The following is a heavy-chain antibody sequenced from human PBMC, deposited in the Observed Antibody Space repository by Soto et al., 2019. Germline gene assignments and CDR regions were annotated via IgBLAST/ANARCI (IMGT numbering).Heavy chain of an antibody. Sequence: ASVKVSCKASGYTFTSYGINWVRQAPGQGLEWMGWISAYNGNTNYAQKFQGRVTMTTDTSTSTAYMELRSLRSDDTATYYCASYRGGTGKNFGSVHYWGQGTLVTVSS. CDR3: ASYRGGTGKNFGSVHY. CDR2: ISAYNGNT. CDR1: GYTFTSYG. J-gene: IGHJ4*02. V-gene: IGHV1-18*01. D-gene: IGHD3-10*01.